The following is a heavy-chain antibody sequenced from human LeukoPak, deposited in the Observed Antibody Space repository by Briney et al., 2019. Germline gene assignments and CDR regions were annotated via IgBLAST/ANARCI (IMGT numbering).Heavy chain of an antibody. CDR2: INHSGST. CDR3: ASRGDCSSTSCIYYFDY. Sequence: SETLSLTCAVYGGSFSGYYWSWIRQPPGKGLEWIGEINHSGSTNYNPSLKSRVTISVDTFKNQFSLKLSSVTAADTAVYYCASRGDCSSTSCIYYFDYWGQGTLVTVSS. V-gene: IGHV4-34*01. J-gene: IGHJ4*02. CDR1: GGSFSGYY. D-gene: IGHD2-2*01.